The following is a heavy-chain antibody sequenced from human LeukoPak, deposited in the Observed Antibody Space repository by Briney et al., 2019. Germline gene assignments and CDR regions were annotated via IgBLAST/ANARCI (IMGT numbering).Heavy chain of an antibody. D-gene: IGHD5-24*01. CDR1: GGSFSGYY. Sequence: SETLSLTCAVYGGSFSGYYWSWIRKPPGRGLEWIGEINHSASTNYNPSLKSRVTISVDTSKNQFSLKLSSVTAADTAVYYCARGGRDDYKYIDYWGQGTLVTVSS. CDR3: ARGGRDDYKYIDY. J-gene: IGHJ4*02. V-gene: IGHV4-34*01. CDR2: INHSAST.